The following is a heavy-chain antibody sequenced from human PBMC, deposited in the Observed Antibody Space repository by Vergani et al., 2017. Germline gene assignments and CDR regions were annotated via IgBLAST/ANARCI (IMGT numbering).Heavy chain of an antibody. CDR2: IYSTGST. V-gene: IGHV4-31*02. CDR3: ARMGGYDEGDAFRIGYFDS. J-gene: IGHJ4*02. Sequence: QVQLQESGPGLVKPSQTLSLTCRVSGASINSRYYWSWIRQHPGKGLEWIGYIYSTGSTHHNPSLRRRINMSVDTSKNQFSLKLNSVTAADTAMYYCARMGGYDEGDAFRIGYFDSWGPGILVTVSS. CDR1: GASINSRYY. D-gene: IGHD3-22*01.